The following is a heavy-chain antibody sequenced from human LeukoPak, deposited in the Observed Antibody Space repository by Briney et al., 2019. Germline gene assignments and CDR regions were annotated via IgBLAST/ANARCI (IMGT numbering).Heavy chain of an antibody. CDR2: ISWDGGST. D-gene: IGHD4-11*01. V-gene: IGHV3-43D*03. J-gene: IGHJ3*02. Sequence: GGSLRLSCAASGFTFDDYAMHWVRQAPGKGLEWVSLISWDGGSTYYADSVKGRFTISRDNSKNSLYLQMNSLRAEDTALYYCAKTFSSTVTYVAFDIWGQGTMVTVSS. CDR3: AKTFSSTVTYVAFDI. CDR1: GFTFDDYA.